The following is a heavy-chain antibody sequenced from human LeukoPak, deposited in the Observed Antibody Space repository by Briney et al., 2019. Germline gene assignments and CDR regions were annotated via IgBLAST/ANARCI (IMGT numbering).Heavy chain of an antibody. V-gene: IGHV4-30-2*01. CDR1: GGSISSGGYS. Sequence: SETLSLTCAVSGGSISSGGYSWRWIRQPPGKGLEWIGYIYHSGSTYYNPSLKSRVTISVDRSKNQFSLELSSVTAADTAVYYCARDGSGIEYFQHWGQGTLVTVSS. CDR3: ARDGSGIEYFQH. D-gene: IGHD1-1*01. CDR2: IYHSGST. J-gene: IGHJ1*01.